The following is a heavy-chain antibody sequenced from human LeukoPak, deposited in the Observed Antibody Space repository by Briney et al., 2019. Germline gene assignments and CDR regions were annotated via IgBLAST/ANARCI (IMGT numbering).Heavy chain of an antibody. Sequence: GGSLRLSCAASGFTFSNAYMTWVRQAPGKGLERVGRIKRKSDGGMSEYAAPVKGRFTISRDDSKNTVFLQMNSLNTEDTAVYYCITVHITLVRGLITQYYYDYWGQGSLVTVSS. J-gene: IGHJ4*02. CDR2: IKRKSDGGMS. D-gene: IGHD3-10*01. CDR3: ITVHITLVRGLITQYYYDY. V-gene: IGHV3-15*01. CDR1: GFTFSNAY.